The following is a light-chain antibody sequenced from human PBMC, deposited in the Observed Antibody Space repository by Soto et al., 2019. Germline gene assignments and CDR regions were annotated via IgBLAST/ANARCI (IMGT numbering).Light chain of an antibody. CDR3: SSFVSSSAYV. V-gene: IGLV2-14*01. CDR2: EVS. CDR1: SSDVGGYNY. Sequence: QSALTQPASVSGSPGQSITISCTGTSSDVGGYNYVSWYQQHPGKVPQLIIYEVSNRPSGVSNRFSGSKSGNAASLTISGLQAEDEAEYYCSSFVSSSAYVFGPGTKVTVL. J-gene: IGLJ1*01.